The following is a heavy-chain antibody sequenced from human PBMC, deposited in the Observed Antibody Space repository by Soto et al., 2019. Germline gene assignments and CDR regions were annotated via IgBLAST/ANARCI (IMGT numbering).Heavy chain of an antibody. Sequence: EVQLLESGGGLVQPGGSLRLSCAASGFTFSSYAMTWVRQAPGKGPEWVSGISGSGGRTYYADSVKGRFTISRDTSKNTLYLQMNSLGAEDTAVYYCAKARGELPYWYFDLWGRCTLVTVSS. V-gene: IGHV3-23*01. D-gene: IGHD1-26*01. CDR2: ISGSGGRT. CDR3: AKARGELPYWYFDL. CDR1: GFTFSSYA. J-gene: IGHJ2*01.